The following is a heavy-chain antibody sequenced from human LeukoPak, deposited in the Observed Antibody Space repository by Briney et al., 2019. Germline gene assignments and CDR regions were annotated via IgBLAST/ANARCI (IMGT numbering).Heavy chain of an antibody. CDR2: IRYDGSNK. Sequence: GGSLRLSCAASGFTFSSYGMHWVRQAPGKGLEWVAFIRYDGSNKYYTDSVKGRFTISRDNSKNTLYLQMNSLRVEGTAVYYCAKDGGYYDSTNWGQGTLVTVSS. V-gene: IGHV3-30*02. CDR3: AKDGGYYDSTN. CDR1: GFTFSSYG. D-gene: IGHD3-22*01. J-gene: IGHJ4*02.